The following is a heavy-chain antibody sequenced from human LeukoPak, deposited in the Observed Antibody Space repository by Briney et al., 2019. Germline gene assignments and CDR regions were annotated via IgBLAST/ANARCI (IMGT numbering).Heavy chain of an antibody. CDR1: GYTFIGYY. V-gene: IGHV1-2*06. Sequence: GASVKVSCKVSGYTFIGYYLHWVRQAPGQGLEWMGRINPSSGGTNYAQKFQGRVTMTRDTSVNTAYMDLSSLRSDDTAAYYRAGGPSGSDYWGQGTLVTVSS. CDR3: AGGPSGSDY. D-gene: IGHD3-10*01. CDR2: INPSSGGT. J-gene: IGHJ4*02.